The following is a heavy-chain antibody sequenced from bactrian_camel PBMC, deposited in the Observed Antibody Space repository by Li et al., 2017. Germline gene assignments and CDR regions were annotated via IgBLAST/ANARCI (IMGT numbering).Heavy chain of an antibody. J-gene: IGHJ4*01. CDR3: AADDISGGSECLREYDMTV. Sequence: HVQLVESGGGSVQAGGSLRLSCAASGYTYSSNCMGWFRQQPTNQRDGVAAIYTTGGSARYADYVTGRFTISQDNAKNTVYLQMNSLKPEDTATYYCAADDISGGSECLREYDMTVWGQGTQVTVS. V-gene: IGHV3S26*01. CDR2: IYTTGGSA. CDR1: GYTYSSNC. D-gene: IGHD6*01.